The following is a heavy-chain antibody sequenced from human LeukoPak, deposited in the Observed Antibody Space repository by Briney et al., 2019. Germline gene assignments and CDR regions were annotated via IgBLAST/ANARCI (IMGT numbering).Heavy chain of an antibody. Sequence: PSETLSLTCTVSNGSISSDTYFWSWIRQPAGKGLEWIGRMSSSGISTYSPSLKSRVTISIDTSRNQFSMNLRSVTAADTAIYYCARAVFSSRNSYGLDYWGQGILVTVSS. V-gene: IGHV4-61*02. CDR1: NGSISSDTYF. CDR2: MSSSGIS. D-gene: IGHD5-18*01. CDR3: ARAVFSSRNSYGLDY. J-gene: IGHJ4*02.